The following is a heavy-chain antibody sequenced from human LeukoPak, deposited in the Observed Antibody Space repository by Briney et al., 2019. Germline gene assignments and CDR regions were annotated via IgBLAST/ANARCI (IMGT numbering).Heavy chain of an antibody. CDR1: GGSISSSSYY. Sequence: PSETLSLTCTVSGGSISSSSYYWGWIRQPPGKGLEWIGSIYYSGSTYYNPSLKSRVTISVDTSKNQFSLKLSSVTAADTAVYYCATQDLGYWGQGTLVTVSS. V-gene: IGHV4-39*07. J-gene: IGHJ4*02. CDR2: IYYSGST. CDR3: ATQDLGY.